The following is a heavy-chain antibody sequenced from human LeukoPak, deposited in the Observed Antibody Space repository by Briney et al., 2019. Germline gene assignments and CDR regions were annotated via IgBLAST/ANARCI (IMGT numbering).Heavy chain of an antibody. CDR1: GFTFSNYE. CDR2: ISSSGSTI. Sequence: GGSLRLSCVASGFTFSNYEFNWVRQAPGKGLEWVSDISSSGSTIKYADPVKGRFTISRDNAKNSLYLQMNSRRAEDTAVYYCASGSYRYLAFDIWGQGTMVTVSA. J-gene: IGHJ3*02. V-gene: IGHV3-48*03. CDR3: ASGSYRYLAFDI. D-gene: IGHD3-16*02.